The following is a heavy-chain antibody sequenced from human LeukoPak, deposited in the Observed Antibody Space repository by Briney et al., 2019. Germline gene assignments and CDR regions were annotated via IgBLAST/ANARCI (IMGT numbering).Heavy chain of an antibody. V-gene: IGHV3-7*05. CDR1: GFTFSNYW. D-gene: IGHD5-18*01. Sequence: GGSLRLSCAASGFTFSNYWMSWVRHAPGKGLEWVANIKQDGSQIYYVDSVKGRFTISRDNANNSLYLQMNSLRGEDTAMYFCASGYSRSANWFDPWGQGTLVTVSS. CDR3: ASGYSRSANWFDP. CDR2: IKQDGSQI. J-gene: IGHJ5*02.